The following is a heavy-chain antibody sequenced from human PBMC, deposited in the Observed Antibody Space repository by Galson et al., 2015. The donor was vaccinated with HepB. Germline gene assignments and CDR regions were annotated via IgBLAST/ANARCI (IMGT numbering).Heavy chain of an antibody. Sequence: SVKVSCKASGYTFTSYGISWVRQAPGQGLEWMGWISAYNSNTNYAQKLQGRVTMTTDTSTSTAYMELRSLRSDGTAVYYCARDRVSYYYDSSGRDYWGQGTLVTVSS. V-gene: IGHV1-18*01. CDR2: ISAYNSNT. CDR1: GYTFTSYG. D-gene: IGHD3-22*01. CDR3: ARDRVSYYYDSSGRDY. J-gene: IGHJ4*02.